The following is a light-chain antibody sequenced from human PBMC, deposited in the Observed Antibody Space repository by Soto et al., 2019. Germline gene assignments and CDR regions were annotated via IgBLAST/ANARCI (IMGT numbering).Light chain of an antibody. CDR3: CSYAGSFTWV. CDR2: DAS. Sequence: QSALTQPRSVSGSPGQSVTISCTGTTGDVGAYNFVSWYQLHPGKAPKLMIYDASKRPSGVPDRFSASKSGNTASLTISGLQAEDEADYYRCSYAGSFTWVFGGGTKLTVL. J-gene: IGLJ3*02. CDR1: TGDVGAYNF. V-gene: IGLV2-11*01.